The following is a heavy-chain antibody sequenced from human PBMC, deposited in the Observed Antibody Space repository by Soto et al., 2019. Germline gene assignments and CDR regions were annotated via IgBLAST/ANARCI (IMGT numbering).Heavy chain of an antibody. CDR1: GYTFSNYD. V-gene: IGHV1-8*01. J-gene: IGHJ4*02. CDR2: VNHNNGDT. CDR3: AKVSRKGSAIDFDY. Sequence: QVQLVQSGAELKKPGASVKVSCKASGYTFSNYDMNWGRQATGQGPEWSGWVNHNNGDTGYAQKFQGRVTLTTDISTTTAYMERTSLRSEDTAIYYCAKVSRKGSAIDFDYWGQGTLITGSS. D-gene: IGHD3-10*01.